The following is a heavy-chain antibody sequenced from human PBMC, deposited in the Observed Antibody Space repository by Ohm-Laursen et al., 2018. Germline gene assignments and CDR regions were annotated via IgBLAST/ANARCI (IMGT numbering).Heavy chain of an antibody. CDR3: ATSPHDIMSSKDY. CDR2: INHSGST. D-gene: IGHD3-9*01. J-gene: IGHJ4*02. CDR1: SGSFSGYY. Sequence: SETLSLTCAVYSGSFSGYYWSWIRQPPGKGLEWIGEINHSGSTNYNPSLKSRVTISVDTSKNQFSVKLASVTAVDTAVYYCATSPHDIMSSKDYWGQGTLVTVSS. V-gene: IGHV4-34*01.